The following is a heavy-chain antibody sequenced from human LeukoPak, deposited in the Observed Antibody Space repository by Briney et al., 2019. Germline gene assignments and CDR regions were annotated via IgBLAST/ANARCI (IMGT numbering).Heavy chain of an antibody. CDR2: ISGSGAYT. V-gene: IGHV3-23*01. Sequence: AGGPLRLSCAASGFTFSNYAMSWVRQAPGKGLEWVSAISGSGAYTYYADSVKGRFTISRDNSKNTLYLQMNSLRAEDTAVYYCAKDLWFGELRGTYDYWGQGTLVTVSS. D-gene: IGHD3-10*01. CDR1: GFTFSNYA. J-gene: IGHJ4*02. CDR3: AKDLWFGELRGTYDY.